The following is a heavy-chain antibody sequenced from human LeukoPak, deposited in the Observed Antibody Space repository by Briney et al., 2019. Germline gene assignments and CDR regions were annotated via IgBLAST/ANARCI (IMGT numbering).Heavy chain of an antibody. J-gene: IGHJ5*02. CDR2: INHSGST. V-gene: IGHV4-34*01. CDR1: GGSFSGYY. Sequence: SETLSLTCAVYGGSFSGYYWSWIRQPPEKGLEWIGEINHSGSTNYNPSLKSQVTISVDTSKNQFSLKLSSVTAADTAVYYCARVPPPSYCSSTSCYRPGSKFDPWGQGTLVTISS. D-gene: IGHD2-2*01. CDR3: ARVPPPSYCSSTSCYRPGSKFDP.